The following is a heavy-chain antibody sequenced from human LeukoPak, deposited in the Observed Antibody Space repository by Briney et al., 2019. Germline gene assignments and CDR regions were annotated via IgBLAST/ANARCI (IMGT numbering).Heavy chain of an antibody. CDR1: GFTVSSNY. J-gene: IGHJ3*02. D-gene: IGHD6-13*01. CDR2: IYSGGST. Sequence: GGSLRLSCAASGFTVSSNYMSWVRQAPGKGLEWVSVIYSGGSTYYADSVKGRFTISRDNSKNTLYLQMNSLRAEDTAVYYCARWGGIAAAGSYAFDIWGQGTMVTVSS. V-gene: IGHV3-53*01. CDR3: ARWGGIAAAGSYAFDI.